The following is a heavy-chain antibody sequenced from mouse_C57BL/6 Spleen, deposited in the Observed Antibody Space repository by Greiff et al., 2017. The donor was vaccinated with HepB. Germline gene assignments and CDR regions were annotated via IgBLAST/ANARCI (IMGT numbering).Heavy chain of an antibody. Sequence: QVQLQQSGAELAKPGASVKLSCKASGYTFTSYWMHWVKQRPGQGLEWIGYINPSSGYTKYNQKFKDKATLTADKSSSTAYMQLSSLTYDDSAVYYCAREYYGSSYGRYFDVWGTGTTVTVSS. CDR1: GYTFTSYW. D-gene: IGHD1-1*01. CDR3: AREYYGSSYGRYFDV. V-gene: IGHV1-7*01. J-gene: IGHJ1*03. CDR2: INPSSGYT.